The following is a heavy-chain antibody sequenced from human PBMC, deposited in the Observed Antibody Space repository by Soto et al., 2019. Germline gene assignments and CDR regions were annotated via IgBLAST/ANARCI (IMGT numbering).Heavy chain of an antibody. D-gene: IGHD2-2*01. Sequence: EVQLVESGGGLVQPGGSLRLSCAASGFTFSSYWMHWVRQVPGKGLVWVSRINSDGSITTYADSVKGRFTISRDNAEKTLILQKNSMRDENTGVYYSALVETCWSTRCYSVFDSWGQGTLVTVSS. CDR3: ALVETCWSTRCYSVFDS. CDR2: INSDGSIT. CDR1: GFTFSSYW. V-gene: IGHV3-74*01. J-gene: IGHJ4*02.